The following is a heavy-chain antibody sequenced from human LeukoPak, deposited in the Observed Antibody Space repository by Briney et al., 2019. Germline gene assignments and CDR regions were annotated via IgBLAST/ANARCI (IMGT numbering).Heavy chain of an antibody. CDR3: ARGILYFDY. J-gene: IGHJ4*02. CDR1: GFTFSSYE. V-gene: IGHV3-48*03. Sequence: GGSLRLSCAASGFTFSSYEMNWVRQAPGKGLEWVSYISSSGSTIYYADSVKGRFTISRDNAKNSLYLQMNSLTAEDTAVYYCARGILYFDYWGKGTLVTVSS. CDR2: ISSSGSTI.